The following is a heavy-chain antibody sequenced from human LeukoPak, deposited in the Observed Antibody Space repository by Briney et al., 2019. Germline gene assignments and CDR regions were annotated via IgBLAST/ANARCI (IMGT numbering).Heavy chain of an antibody. D-gene: IGHD2-2*01. J-gene: IGHJ6*03. CDR1: RFPFNISG. Sequence: GGSLRLSCAASRFPFNISGMHWARQAPGKGLEWVAFIRYDGSKKLYADSVKGRFTISRDNSKNTLYLQVSSLRTDDAAVYYCAKARLGYCISATCPTDYDFYYYMDVWGRGTTVTVSS. CDR2: IRYDGSKK. V-gene: IGHV3-30*02. CDR3: AKARLGYCISATCPTDYDFYYYMDV.